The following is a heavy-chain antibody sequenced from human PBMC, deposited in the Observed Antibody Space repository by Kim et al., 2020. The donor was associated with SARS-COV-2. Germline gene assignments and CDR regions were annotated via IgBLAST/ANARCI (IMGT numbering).Heavy chain of an antibody. V-gene: IGHV3-72*01. CDR1: GFTFSDHY. Sequence: GRSLRLSCAASGFTFSDHYMDWVRQAPGKGLEWVGRTRNKANSYTTEYAASVKGRFTISRDDSKNSLYLQMNSLKTEDTAVYYCARAGSSGYYLGDYWGQGTLVTVSS. J-gene: IGHJ4*02. D-gene: IGHD3-22*01. CDR3: ARAGSSGYYLGDY. CDR2: TRNKANSYTT.